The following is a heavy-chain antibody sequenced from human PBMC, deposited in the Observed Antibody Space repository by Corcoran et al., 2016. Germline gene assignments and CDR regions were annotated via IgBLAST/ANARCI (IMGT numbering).Heavy chain of an antibody. Sequence: QVQLVQSGAEVKKPGASVKVSCKASGYTFTSYYMHWVRQAPGQGLEWMGIINPSGGSTSYAQKFQGRVTRTRDTSTSTVYMELSSLRSEEPAVYYCAREYDYDSSGYYEGKVGWFDPWGQGTLVTVSS. CDR1: GYTFTSYY. J-gene: IGHJ5*02. CDR2: INPSGGST. V-gene: IGHV1-46*01. CDR3: AREYDYDSSGYYEGKVGWFDP. D-gene: IGHD3-22*01.